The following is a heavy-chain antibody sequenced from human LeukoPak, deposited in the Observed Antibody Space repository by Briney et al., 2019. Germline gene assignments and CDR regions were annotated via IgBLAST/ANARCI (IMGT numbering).Heavy chain of an antibody. J-gene: IGHJ5*02. V-gene: IGHV4-39*07. CDR2: IYYSGST. D-gene: IGHD3-3*01. CDR3: ARGLIRVAYYDFWSGYYRGGSWFDP. Sequence: PSETLSLTCTVSGGSIRSSSYYWGWIRQPPGKGLEWIGSIYYSGSTNYNPSLKSRVTISVDTSKNQFSLKLSSVTAADTAVYYCARGLIRVAYYDFWSGYYRGGSWFDPWGQGTLVTVSS. CDR1: GGSIRSSSYY.